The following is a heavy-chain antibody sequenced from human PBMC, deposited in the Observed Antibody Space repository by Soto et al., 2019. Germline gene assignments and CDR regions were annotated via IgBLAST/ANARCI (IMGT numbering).Heavy chain of an antibody. CDR3: ATLSFDDYSDY. CDR2: IYYSGST. V-gene: IGHV4-59*01. J-gene: IGHJ4*02. Sequence: SETLSLTCTVSGGSISSYYWSWIRQPPGKGLEWIGYIYYSGSTNYNPSLKSRVTISVDTSKNQFSLKLSSVAAADTAVYYCATLSFDDYSDYWGQGTLVTVS. D-gene: IGHD2-15*01. CDR1: GGSISSYY.